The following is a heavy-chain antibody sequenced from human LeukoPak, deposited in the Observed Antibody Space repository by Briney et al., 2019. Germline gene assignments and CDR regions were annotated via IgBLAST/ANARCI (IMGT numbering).Heavy chain of an antibody. V-gene: IGHV3-21*01. Sequence: PGGSLRLSCAASGFTFSSYSMNWVRQAPGKGLEWVSPISSSSSYIYYADSVKGRFTISRDNAKNSLYLQMNSLRAEDTAVYYCARDSSRSTYNWFDPWGQGTLVTVSS. J-gene: IGHJ5*02. CDR2: ISSSSSYI. CDR1: GFTFSSYS. CDR3: ARDSSRSTYNWFDP.